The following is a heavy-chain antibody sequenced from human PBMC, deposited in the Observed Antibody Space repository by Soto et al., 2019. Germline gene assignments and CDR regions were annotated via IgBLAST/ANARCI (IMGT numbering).Heavy chain of an antibody. J-gene: IGHJ4*01. Sequence: AACGVRLKISAVTVVLKATGKGLEWVSAISGSGGSTYYADSVKGRFTISRDNSKNTLYLQMNSLRAEDTAVYYCAKLPGCSWYLDYWGHRTLVTVSS. D-gene: IGHD6-13*01. CDR1: GVRLKISA. V-gene: IGHV3-23*01. CDR3: AKLPGCSWYLDY. CDR2: ISGSGGST.